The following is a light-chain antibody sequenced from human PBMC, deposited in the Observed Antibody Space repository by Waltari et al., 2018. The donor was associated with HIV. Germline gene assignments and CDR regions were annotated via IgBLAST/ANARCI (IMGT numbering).Light chain of an antibody. CDR3: AAWDDTLSVL. Sequence: QSVLTQPPSASGTPGQRVTISCSGSSSNIGSKYVYWYQKLPGSAPKLLIYRNNQRPSGVPDRFSGSKSGTSASLAISGLRSEDVADYYCAAWDDTLSVLFGGGTKLTVL. V-gene: IGLV1-47*01. CDR2: RNN. CDR1: SSNIGSKY. J-gene: IGLJ2*01.